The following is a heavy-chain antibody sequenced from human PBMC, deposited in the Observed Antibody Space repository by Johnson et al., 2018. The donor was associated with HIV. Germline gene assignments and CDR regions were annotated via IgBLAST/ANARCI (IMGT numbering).Heavy chain of an antibody. J-gene: IGHJ3*02. CDR3: ARVSSGWYLAFDI. CDR2: IKQDGSEK. D-gene: IGHD6-19*01. CDR1: GFSFSDFW. Sequence: EVQLVESGGGLGRPGGSLRLSCAASGFSFSDFWMSWVRQAPGKGLEWVANIKQDGSEKRYVDSVKGRFTISRDNAKNSLYLQMNSLRAEDTAVYYCARVSSGWYLAFDIWGQGTMVTVSS. V-gene: IGHV3-7*03.